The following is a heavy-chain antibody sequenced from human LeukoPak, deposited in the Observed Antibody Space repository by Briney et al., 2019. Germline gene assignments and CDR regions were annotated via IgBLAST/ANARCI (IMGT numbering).Heavy chain of an antibody. CDR3: ARDAQYYYGSGVLNYYMDV. CDR1: GYSISSGYY. Sequence: PSETLSLTCTVSGYSISSGYYWGWIRQPPGKGLEWIGSIYHSGSTYYNPSLKSRVTISVDTSKNQFSLKLSSVTAADTAVYYCARDAQYYYGSGVLNYYMDVWGKGTTVTVSS. J-gene: IGHJ6*03. D-gene: IGHD3-10*01. CDR2: IYHSGST. V-gene: IGHV4-38-2*02.